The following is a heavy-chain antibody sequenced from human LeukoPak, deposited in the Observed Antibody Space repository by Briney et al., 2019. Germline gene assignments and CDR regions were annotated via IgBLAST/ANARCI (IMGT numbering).Heavy chain of an antibody. CDR2: ISAYNGNT. CDR1: GYTFTSYG. V-gene: IGHV1-18*01. Sequence: ASVKVSCKASGYTFTSYGISWVRQAPGQGLEWMGWISAYNGNTNYAQKLQGRVTMTTGTSTSTAYMELRSLRSDDTAVYYCARDYQWSSRIPGYGMDVWGQGTTVTVSS. CDR3: ARDYQWSSRIPGYGMDV. J-gene: IGHJ6*02. D-gene: IGHD6-13*01.